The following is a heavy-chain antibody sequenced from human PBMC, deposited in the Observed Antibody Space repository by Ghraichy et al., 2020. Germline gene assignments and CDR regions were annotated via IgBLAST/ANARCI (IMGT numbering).Heavy chain of an antibody. CDR1: GYTFTSYG. D-gene: IGHD4-17*01. V-gene: IGHV1-18*04. J-gene: IGHJ3*02. CDR3: ARDRTYGDWGNAFNI. CDR2: ISAYNGNT. Sequence: ASVTVSCKASGYTFTSYGISWVRQAPGQGLEWMGWISAYNGNTNYAQKLQGRVTMTTDTSTSTAYMELRSLRSEDTAVYYCARDRTYGDWGNAFNIWGQGTMVTVSS.